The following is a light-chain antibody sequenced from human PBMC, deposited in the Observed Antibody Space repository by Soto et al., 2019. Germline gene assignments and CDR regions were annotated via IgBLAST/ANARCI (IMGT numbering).Light chain of an antibody. V-gene: IGKV1-39*01. CDR1: QSISSH. CDR3: QQSYSSPLT. CDR2: AAS. Sequence: DIQMTQSPSSLSASVGDRVTITCRASQSISSHLNWYQQKPGQAPKILIYAASSLQSGVPSRFSGSGSGTDFTLTISSLQPEDFAVYYCQQSYSSPLTFGGGTKVEIK. J-gene: IGKJ4*01.